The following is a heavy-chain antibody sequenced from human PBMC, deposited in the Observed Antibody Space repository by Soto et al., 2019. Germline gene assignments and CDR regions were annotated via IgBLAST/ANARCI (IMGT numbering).Heavy chain of an antibody. V-gene: IGHV3-33*01. Sequence: GGSLRLSCAASGFTFSSYGMHWVRQAPGKGLEWVAVIWYDGSNKYYADSVKGRFTISRDNSKNTLYLQMNSLRAEDTAVYHCARGKIVVVPAAIGPFDYWGQGTLVTVYS. D-gene: IGHD2-2*01. CDR2: IWYDGSNK. CDR1: GFTFSSYG. CDR3: ARGKIVVVPAAIGPFDY. J-gene: IGHJ4*02.